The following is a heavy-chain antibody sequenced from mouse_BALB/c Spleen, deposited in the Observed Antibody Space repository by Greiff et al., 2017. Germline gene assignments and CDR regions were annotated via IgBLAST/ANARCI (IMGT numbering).Heavy chain of an antibody. Sequence: VQLQQSGPGLVQPSQSLSITCTVSGFSLTSYGVHWVRQSPGKGLEWLGVIWSGGSTDYNAAFISRLSISKDNSKSQVFFKMNSLQANDTAIYYCARGLSYYFDYWGQGTTLTVSS. V-gene: IGHV2-2*02. CDR3: ARGLSYYFDY. CDR1: GFSLTSYG. CDR2: IWSGGST. J-gene: IGHJ2*01.